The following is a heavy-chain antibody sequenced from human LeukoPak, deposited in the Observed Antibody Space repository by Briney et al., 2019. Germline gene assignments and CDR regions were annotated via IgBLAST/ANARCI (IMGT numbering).Heavy chain of an antibody. CDR3: ARARWSSTGWFLGY. CDR1: GFTFSSYW. D-gene: IGHD6-19*01. J-gene: IGHJ4*02. Sequence: PGGSLRLSCAASGFTFSSYWMHCVRQAPGKGLVWVSRVNPQGTATTYADSVKGRFTISRDNAKDALHLQMDNLRVEDMAVYYCARARWSSTGWFLGYWGQGTLVTFSS. CDR2: VNPQGTAT. V-gene: IGHV3-74*03.